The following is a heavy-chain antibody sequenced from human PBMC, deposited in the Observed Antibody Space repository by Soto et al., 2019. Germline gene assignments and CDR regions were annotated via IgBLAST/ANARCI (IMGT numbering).Heavy chain of an antibody. CDR3: AMSDGAYLYYVINV. Sequence: QVQVEQSGAEVKKPGSSLKVSCKTSGGPFSSQAFNWVRQARGHGLEWMGGIIPLLGSTTYAQKFQDSVTLTADEATSTVYMELRSLRSEDTATYFCAMSDGAYLYYVINVWDRGTTVSVSS. V-gene: IGHV1-69*01. D-gene: IGHD2-21*01. CDR2: IIPLLGST. J-gene: IGHJ6*02. CDR1: GGPFSSQA.